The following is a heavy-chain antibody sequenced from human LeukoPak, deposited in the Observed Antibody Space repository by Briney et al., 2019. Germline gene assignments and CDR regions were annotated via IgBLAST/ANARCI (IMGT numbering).Heavy chain of an antibody. D-gene: IGHD3-22*01. Sequence: KPSQTLSLTCTVSGGSISSGGYYWSWVRQPPGKGLEWIGEIYHSGSANFNPSHKSRVTISVDKSKNYFSLKLSSVTAADTAVYYCARKGYYYDSSGQGFDYWGQGTLVTVSS. J-gene: IGHJ4*02. CDR3: ARKGYYYDSSGQGFDY. CDR1: GGSISSGGYY. V-gene: IGHV4-30-2*01. CDR2: IYHSGSA.